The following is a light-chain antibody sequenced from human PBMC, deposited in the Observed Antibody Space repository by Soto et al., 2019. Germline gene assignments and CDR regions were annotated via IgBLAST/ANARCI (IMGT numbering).Light chain of an antibody. Sequence: QSVLTQPPSVSGAPGQRVTISCTGSSSNIGAGYDVHWYQQLPGTAPKLLIYGNSNRPSGVPDRFSGSKSGTSASLAITVLQAEYEADYYCQSYDSSLSGSYVFGTGTKLTVL. CDR2: GNS. CDR1: SSNIGAGYD. V-gene: IGLV1-40*01. J-gene: IGLJ1*01. CDR3: QSYDSSLSGSYV.